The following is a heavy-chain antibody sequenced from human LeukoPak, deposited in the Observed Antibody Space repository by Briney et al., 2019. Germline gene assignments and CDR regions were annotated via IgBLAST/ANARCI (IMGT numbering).Heavy chain of an antibody. CDR3: TTDLWFGELSGDY. CDR1: GFTFSNAW. V-gene: IGHV3-15*01. D-gene: IGHD3-10*01. Sequence: GGSLRLSCTASGFTFSNAWMSWVRQAPGKGLEWVGRIKSKTDGGTTDYAAPVKGRFTISRDDSKNTLYLQMNSLKTEDTAVYYCTTDLWFGELSGDYWGQGTLVTVSS. J-gene: IGHJ4*02. CDR2: IKSKTDGGTT.